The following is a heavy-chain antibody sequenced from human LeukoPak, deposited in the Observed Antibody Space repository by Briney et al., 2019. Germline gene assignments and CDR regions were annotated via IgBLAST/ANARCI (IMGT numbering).Heavy chain of an antibody. V-gene: IGHV3-23*01. Sequence: GGSLRLSCVASGFAFSSHAMAWVRQAPGKGLEWVSAIGGRGGSTYYADSVKGRFTISRDNSKNTLYLQMNSLRAEDTALYYCARDPGVVAFHYFDFWGQGTLVTVSS. CDR3: ARDPGVVAFHYFDF. CDR2: IGGRGGST. J-gene: IGHJ4*02. D-gene: IGHD3-3*01. CDR1: GFAFSSHA.